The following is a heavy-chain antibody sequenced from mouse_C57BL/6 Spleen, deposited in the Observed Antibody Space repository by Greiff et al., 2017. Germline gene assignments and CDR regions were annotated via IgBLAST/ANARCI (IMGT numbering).Heavy chain of an antibody. CDR3: ARWGYYDYDSWFAY. J-gene: IGHJ3*01. CDR1: GYTFTSYW. CDR2: INPSNGGT. V-gene: IGHV1-53*01. D-gene: IGHD2-4*01. Sequence: QVQLQQPGTELVKPGASVKLSCKASGYTFTSYWMHWVKQRPGQGLEWIGNINPSNGGTNYNEKVKSKATLTVDKSSSTAYMQLSSLTSEDSAVYYCARWGYYDYDSWFAYWGQGTLVTVSA.